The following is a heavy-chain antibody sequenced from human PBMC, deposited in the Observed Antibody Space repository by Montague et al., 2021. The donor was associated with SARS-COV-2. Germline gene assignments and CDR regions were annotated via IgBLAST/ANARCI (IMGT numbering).Heavy chain of an antibody. D-gene: IGHD2-2*01. CDR2: IYYSGST. CDR1: GGSISSSSYY. J-gene: IGHJ5*02. Sequence: SETLSLTCTVSGGSISSSSYYWGWIRQPPGKGLEWIGNIYYSGSTYYNPSLKSRVTISADTSKNQFSLKLRSVTAADTAVYYCARQLGDWFIVVVPGWFDPWGQGTLVTVSS. V-gene: IGHV4-39*01. CDR3: ARQLGDWFIVVVPGWFDP.